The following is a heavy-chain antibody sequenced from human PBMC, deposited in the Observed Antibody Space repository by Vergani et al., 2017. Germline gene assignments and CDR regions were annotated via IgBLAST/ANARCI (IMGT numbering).Heavy chain of an antibody. V-gene: IGHV1-2*02. CDR3: AKAYDSSGYYYVYYFDY. D-gene: IGHD3-22*01. J-gene: IGHJ4*02. CDR1: GYTFTGYY. Sequence: QVQLVQSGAEVKKPGASVKVSCKASGYTFTGYYMHWVRQAPGQGLEWMGWINPNSGGTNYAQKFQGRVTMTRDTSISTAYMELSRLRSDDTAVYYCAKAYDSSGYYYVYYFDYWGQGTLVTVSS. CDR2: INPNSGGT.